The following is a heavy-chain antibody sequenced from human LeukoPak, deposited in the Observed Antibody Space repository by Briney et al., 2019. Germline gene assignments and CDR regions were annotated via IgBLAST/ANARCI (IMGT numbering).Heavy chain of an antibody. CDR2: ISYDGSNK. J-gene: IGHJ6*02. V-gene: IGHV3-30*04. CDR3: ARDANSYYYHMDV. CDR1: GFTLSTYA. Sequence: GGSLRLSCAASGFTLSTYAMHWVRQAPGKGLEWVAIISYDGSNKYYADSVKGRFTISRDNSKNTLYLQMNSLRAEDTAVYYCARDANSYYYHMDVWGQGTTVTVSS.